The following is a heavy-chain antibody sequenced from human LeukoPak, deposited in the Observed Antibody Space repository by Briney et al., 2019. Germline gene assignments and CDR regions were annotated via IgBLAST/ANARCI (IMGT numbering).Heavy chain of an antibody. D-gene: IGHD3-22*01. CDR1: GGSISSYY. CDR3: ARLSDYYDSTGDL. V-gene: IGHV4-39*01. Sequence: SETLSLTCTVSGGSISSYYWGWIRQPPGKGLEWIGSIYYSGSTYYNPSLKSRVTISVDTSKNQFSLKLSSVTAADTAVYYCARLSDYYDSTGDLWGRGTLVTVSS. J-gene: IGHJ2*01. CDR2: IYYSGST.